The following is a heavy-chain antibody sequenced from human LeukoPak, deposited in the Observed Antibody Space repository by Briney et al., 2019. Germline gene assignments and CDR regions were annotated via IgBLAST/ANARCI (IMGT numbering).Heavy chain of an antibody. J-gene: IGHJ4*02. CDR3: AKDRLFRGDGSLFDY. CDR2: ISGSGGST. V-gene: IGHV3-23*01. Sequence: GESLRLSCAASGFTFSTYSMNWVRQAPGKGLEWVSAISGSGGSTYYADSVKGRFTISRDNSKNTLYLQMNSLRAEDTAVYYCAKDRLFRGDGSLFDYWGQGTLVTVSS. D-gene: IGHD5-24*01. CDR1: GFTFSTYS.